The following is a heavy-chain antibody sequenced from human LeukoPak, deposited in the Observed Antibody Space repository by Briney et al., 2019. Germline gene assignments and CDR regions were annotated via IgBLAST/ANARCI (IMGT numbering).Heavy chain of an antibody. J-gene: IGHJ4*02. D-gene: IGHD6-13*01. V-gene: IGHV3-30*02. CDR3: AKDFNRGIAAAGTGY. Sequence: GGSLRLSCAASGFTFSSYAMSWVRRAPGKGLEWVAFIRYDGSNKYYADSVKGRFTISRDNSKNTLYLQMNSLGAEDTAVYYCAKDFNRGIAAAGTGYWGQGTLVTVSS. CDR1: GFTFSSYA. CDR2: IRYDGSNK.